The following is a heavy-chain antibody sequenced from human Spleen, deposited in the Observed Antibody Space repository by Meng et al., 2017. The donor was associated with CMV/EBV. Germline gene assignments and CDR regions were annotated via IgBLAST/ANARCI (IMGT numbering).Heavy chain of an antibody. Sequence: SETLSLTCAAYGGSFSGYYWRWIRQPPGKGLEWIGEINHSGSTNYNPSLKSRVTISVDTSKNQFSLKLSSVTAADTAVYYCARGQRYCSSTSCYYWFDPWGQGTLVTVSS. CDR2: INHSGST. CDR3: ARGQRYCSSTSCYYWFDP. D-gene: IGHD2-2*01. V-gene: IGHV4-34*01. CDR1: GGSFSGYY. J-gene: IGHJ5*02.